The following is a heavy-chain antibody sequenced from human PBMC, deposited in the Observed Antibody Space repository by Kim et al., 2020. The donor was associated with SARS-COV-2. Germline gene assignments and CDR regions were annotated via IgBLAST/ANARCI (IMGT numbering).Heavy chain of an antibody. J-gene: IGHJ3*01. V-gene: IGHV4-39*01. CDR1: GGSISGNNYY. Sequence: SETLSLTCTVSGGSISGNNYYWGWIRPPPGKGLEWIGSIYYSGSTYYNPSLNSRVTISADTSKNQFSLKLTSMTAADTAVYSCVRHCWPAAGFFPWGQG. CDR2: IYYSGST. CDR3: VRHCWPAAGFFP.